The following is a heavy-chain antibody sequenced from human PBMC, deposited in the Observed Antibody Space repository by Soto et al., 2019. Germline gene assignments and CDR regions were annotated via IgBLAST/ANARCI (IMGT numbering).Heavy chain of an antibody. CDR2: INAGNGNT. CDR1: GYTFASYA. J-gene: IGHJ4*02. D-gene: IGHD6-13*01. Sequence: ASVKVSCKASGYTFASYARHWVRQAPGQRLEWMGWINAGNGNTKYSQKFQGRVTITRDTSASTAYMELSSPRSEDTAVYYCARAQPVDKVVAAAGTAFDYWGQGTLVTVSS. CDR3: ARAQPVDKVVAAAGTAFDY. V-gene: IGHV1-3*01.